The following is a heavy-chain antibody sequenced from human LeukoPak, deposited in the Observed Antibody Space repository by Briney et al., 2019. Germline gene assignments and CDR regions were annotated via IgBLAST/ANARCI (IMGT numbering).Heavy chain of an antibody. CDR1: GYSFTAYS. CDR2: IHPHSGGT. V-gene: IGHV1-2*02. D-gene: IGHD5-18*01. J-gene: IGHJ5*02. CDR3: AREGRTEVDTNWFDP. Sequence: ASVKVSCKASGYSFTAYSIVWVRQAPGQGLEWMGWIHPHSGGTEYVKRFQGRVTMTRDSSISTFYMDLSGLTSDDTAMYYCAREGRTEVDTNWFDPWGQGTQVTVSS.